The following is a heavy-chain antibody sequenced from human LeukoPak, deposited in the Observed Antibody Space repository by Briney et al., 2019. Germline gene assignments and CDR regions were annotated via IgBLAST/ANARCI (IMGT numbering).Heavy chain of an antibody. CDR2: TYYRSKWYN. Sequence: SQTLSLTCAISGDSVSSNSAAWIWIRQSPSRGLEWLGRTYYRSKWYNDYAVSVKSRITINPDPSKNQFSLQLNSVTPEDTAVYYCARDRYDYGDYVEGIFDYWGQGTLVTVFS. V-gene: IGHV6-1*01. CDR1: GDSVSSNSAA. J-gene: IGHJ4*02. CDR3: ARDRYDYGDYVEGIFDY. D-gene: IGHD4-17*01.